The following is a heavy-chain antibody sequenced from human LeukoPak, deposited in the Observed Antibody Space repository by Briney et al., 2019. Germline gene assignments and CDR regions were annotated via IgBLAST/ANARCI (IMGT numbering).Heavy chain of an antibody. J-gene: IGHJ4*02. CDR3: AREVYYYDSSGYYRPWDY. D-gene: IGHD3-22*01. Sequence: ASVKVSCKASGYTFTGYYMHWVRQAPGQGLEWMGWINPNSGGTNYAQKFQGRVTMTRDTSISTAYMELSRLRSDDTAVYYCAREVYYYDSSGYYRPWDYWGQGTLVTVSS. CDR1: GYTFTGYY. V-gene: IGHV1-2*02. CDR2: INPNSGGT.